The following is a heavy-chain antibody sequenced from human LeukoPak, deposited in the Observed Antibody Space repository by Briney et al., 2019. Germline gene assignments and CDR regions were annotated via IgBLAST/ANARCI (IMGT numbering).Heavy chain of an antibody. CDR3: ARDTRAIVAGFDY. J-gene: IGHJ4*02. CDR2: ISSSSSYI. CDR1: GFTFSSYS. D-gene: IGHD5-12*01. V-gene: IGHV3-21*01. Sequence: PGGSLRLSCAASGFTFSSYSMNWVRQAPGKGLEWVSSISSSSSYIYYADSVKGRFTISRDNAKNSLYLQMNSLRAEDTAVYYCARDTRAIVAGFDYWGQGTLVTVSS.